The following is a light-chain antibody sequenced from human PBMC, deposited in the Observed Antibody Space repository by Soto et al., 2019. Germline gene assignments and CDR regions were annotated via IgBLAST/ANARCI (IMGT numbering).Light chain of an antibody. J-gene: IGKJ3*01. V-gene: IGKV3-15*01. Sequence: EIVMTQSPATLSVSPGERATLSCRAGQSVSSNLAWYQQKPGQATRLLIYDASTRATGIPVRFSGSGSGTEFTLTISSLRSEDFAVYYCQQYDNWPPFTFGPGTKVDIK. CDR1: QSVSSN. CDR3: QQYDNWPPFT. CDR2: DAS.